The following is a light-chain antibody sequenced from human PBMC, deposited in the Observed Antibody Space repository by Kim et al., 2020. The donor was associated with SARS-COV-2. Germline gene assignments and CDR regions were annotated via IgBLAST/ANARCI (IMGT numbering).Light chain of an antibody. J-gene: IGLJ3*02. Sequence: SSELTQDPAVSVALGQTVRITCQGDSLRTSYATWYQQKPGQAPVLVIYGKNNRPSGIPDRFSGSSSGNTASLTITGAQAEDEADYYCNSWDSGSYHVLFGGGTQLTVL. CDR2: GKN. V-gene: IGLV3-19*01. CDR3: NSWDSGSYHVL. CDR1: SLRTSY.